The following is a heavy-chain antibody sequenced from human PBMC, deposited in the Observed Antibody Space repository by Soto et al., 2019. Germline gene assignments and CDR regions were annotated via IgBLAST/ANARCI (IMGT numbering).Heavy chain of an antibody. CDR3: AREVDTMVRGVIRRGPYYYYMDV. V-gene: IGHV3-74*01. Sequence: GGSLRLSCAASGFTFSSYWMHWVRQAPGKGLVWVSRINSDGSSTSYADSVKGRFTISRDNAKNTLYLQMNSLRAEDTAVYYCAREVDTMVRGVIRRGPYYYYMDVWGKGTTVTVSS. CDR2: INSDGSST. D-gene: IGHD3-10*01. J-gene: IGHJ6*03. CDR1: GFTFSSYW.